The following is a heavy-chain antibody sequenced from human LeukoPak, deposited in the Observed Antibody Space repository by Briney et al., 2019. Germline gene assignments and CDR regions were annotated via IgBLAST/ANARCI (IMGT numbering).Heavy chain of an antibody. CDR2: IGTAGDT. J-gene: IGHJ3*02. Sequence: PGASLRLSCAASGFTFSSYDMHWVRQATGKGLEWVSAIGTAGDTYYPGSVKGRFTISRENAKNSLYLQMNSLRAGDTAVYYCARVHSSSWYSHNAFDIWGQGTMVTVSS. V-gene: IGHV3-13*01. CDR3: ARVHSSSWYSHNAFDI. D-gene: IGHD6-13*01. CDR1: GFTFSSYD.